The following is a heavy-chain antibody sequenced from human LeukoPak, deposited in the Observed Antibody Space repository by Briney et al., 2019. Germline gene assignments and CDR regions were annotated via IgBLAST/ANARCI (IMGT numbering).Heavy chain of an antibody. CDR3: AKVKHSVRRDDAFDI. D-gene: IGHD3-10*01. CDR1: GFTFYDYA. J-gene: IGHJ3*02. Sequence: GGFPRLSCAASGFTFYDYAMHWGRQAPGEGLGGGSGISWNSGSIGYADSVKGRFTISRDNAKNSLYLQMNSLRAEDTALYYCAKVKHSVRRDDAFDIWGQGTMVTVSS. CDR2: ISWNSGSI. V-gene: IGHV3-9*01.